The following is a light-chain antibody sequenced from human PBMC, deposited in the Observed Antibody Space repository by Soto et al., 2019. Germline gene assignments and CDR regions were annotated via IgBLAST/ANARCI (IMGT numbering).Light chain of an antibody. CDR1: QGIGND. CDR2: SAS. Sequence: AIQMTQSPSSLSASVGDRVTITCRASQGIGNDLDWYQQKPGKAPNLLIYSASSLQSGVPSRFIGSGSGTDFTLTINSLQAEDFATYYCLQDHNYPLIFGQGTKVDIK. CDR3: LQDHNYPLI. J-gene: IGKJ1*01. V-gene: IGKV1-6*01.